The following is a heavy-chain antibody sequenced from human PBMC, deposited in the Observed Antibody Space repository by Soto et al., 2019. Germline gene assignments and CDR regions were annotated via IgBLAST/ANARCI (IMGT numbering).Heavy chain of an antibody. CDR1: GGSISSSSYY. V-gene: IGHV4-39*01. CDR2: IFYSGST. D-gene: IGHD5-12*01. CDR3: ARRVIVATLDV. J-gene: IGHJ6*02. Sequence: QLQLQESGPGLVKPSETLSLTCTVAGGSISSSSYYWGWIRQPPGKGLEWIGSIFYSGSTYYNPSLKSRITISVDTSKNQFSLKLSSVTAADTAVYYCARRVIVATLDVWGRGTTVTVSS.